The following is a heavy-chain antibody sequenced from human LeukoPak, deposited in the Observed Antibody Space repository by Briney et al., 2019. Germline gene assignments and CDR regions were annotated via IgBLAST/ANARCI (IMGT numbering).Heavy chain of an antibody. V-gene: IGHV3-20*04. Sequence: GSLSLSCAASGFPFDNYGMSWVRQAPGKGLEWVSGITWNGAYRGYADSVKGRFTISRDNAKNSLYLEMNSLRVEDTALYYCARRAVTGTIYYFDYWGQGALVTVSS. CDR2: ITWNGAYR. CDR3: ARRAVTGTIYYFDY. D-gene: IGHD6-19*01. J-gene: IGHJ4*02. CDR1: GFPFDNYG.